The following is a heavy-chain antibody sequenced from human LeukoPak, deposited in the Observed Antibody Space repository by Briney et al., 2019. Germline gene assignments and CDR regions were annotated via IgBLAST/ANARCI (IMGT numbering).Heavy chain of an antibody. CDR1: GFTFSNYA. D-gene: IGHD3-16*01. J-gene: IGHJ4*02. CDR2: INGSGGST. CDR3: AKAAYQSNFDY. Sequence: GGSLRLSCAASGFTFSNYAMSWVRQAPGKGLEWVSVINGSGGSTYYADSVKGRFTISRDNSKNTLYLQMNSLRAEDTAVYYCAKAAYQSNFDYWGQGTLVTVSS. V-gene: IGHV3-23*01.